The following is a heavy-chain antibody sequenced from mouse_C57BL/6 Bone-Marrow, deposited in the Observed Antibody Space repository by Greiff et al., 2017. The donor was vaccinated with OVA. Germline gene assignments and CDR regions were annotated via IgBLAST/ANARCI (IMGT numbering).Heavy chain of an antibody. Sequence: QVQLQQSGAELVRPGASVTLSCKASGYTFTDYEMHWVKQTPVHGLEWIGAIDPETGGTAYNQTFKGKAILTADNSSSTAYMERRSLTSEDSAVYYSTRSYSNYGDFDYWGQGTTLTVSS. J-gene: IGHJ2*01. CDR1: GYTFTDYE. D-gene: IGHD2-5*01. CDR3: TRSYSNYGDFDY. CDR2: IDPETGGT. V-gene: IGHV1-15*01.